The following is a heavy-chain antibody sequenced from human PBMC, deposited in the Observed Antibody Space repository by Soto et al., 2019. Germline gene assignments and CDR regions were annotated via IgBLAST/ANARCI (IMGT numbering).Heavy chain of an antibody. Sequence: GGSLRLSCAASGFTFSSYGMHWVRQAPGKGLEWVAVIWYDGSNKYYADSVKGRFTISRDNSKNTLYLQMNSLRAEDTAVYYCARVRCGDVVVTANIKISRTDYYYYMDVWGKGTTVTVSS. CDR2: IWYDGSNK. J-gene: IGHJ6*03. CDR3: ARVRCGDVVVTANIKISRTDYYYYMDV. V-gene: IGHV3-33*01. CDR1: GFTFSSYG. D-gene: IGHD2-2*01.